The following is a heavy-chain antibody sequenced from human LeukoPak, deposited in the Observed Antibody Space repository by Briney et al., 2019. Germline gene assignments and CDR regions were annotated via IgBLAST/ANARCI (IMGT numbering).Heavy chain of an antibody. Sequence: PGGSLRLSCAASGFPFSTYAMSWVRQAPGKGLEWVSVISGSGGDTYYADSVKGRFTISGDNSKNTVYLQMNSLRAEDTALYYCAKPGGGNYFTHNYFHPWGQGTLVAVSS. D-gene: IGHD1-26*01. V-gene: IGHV3-23*01. CDR3: AKPGGGNYFTHNYFHP. CDR1: GFPFSTYA. J-gene: IGHJ5*02. CDR2: ISGSGGDT.